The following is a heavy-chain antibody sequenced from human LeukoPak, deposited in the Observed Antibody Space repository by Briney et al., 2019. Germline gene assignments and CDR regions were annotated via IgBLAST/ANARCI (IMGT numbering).Heavy chain of an antibody. V-gene: IGHV3-21*01. CDR1: GFTFSSSTFGSYT. D-gene: IGHD4-11*01. CDR2: ISSTGTYI. Sequence: GGSLRLSCATSGFTFSSSTFGSYTMTWVRQAPGKGLEWVSSISSTGTYIYYTDSVKGRFTTSRDIANSLLYLQMNSPRADDTAVYYCARDLDYSTGFDYWGQGTLVTVSS. CDR3: ARDLDYSTGFDY. J-gene: IGHJ4*02.